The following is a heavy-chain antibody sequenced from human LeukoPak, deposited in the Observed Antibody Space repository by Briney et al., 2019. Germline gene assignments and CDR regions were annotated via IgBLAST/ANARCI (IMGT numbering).Heavy chain of an antibody. V-gene: IGHV3-11*01. CDR3: ARDGCSSTSCYGYI. J-gene: IGHJ4*02. CDR1: GFTFSDYY. Sequence: PGGSLRLSCAASGFTFSDYYMSWIRQAPGKGLEGVSYISSSGSTIYYADSVKGRFTISRDNAKNSLYLQMNSLRAEDTAVYYCARDGCSSTSCYGYIWGQGTLVTVSS. D-gene: IGHD2-2*01. CDR2: ISSSGSTI.